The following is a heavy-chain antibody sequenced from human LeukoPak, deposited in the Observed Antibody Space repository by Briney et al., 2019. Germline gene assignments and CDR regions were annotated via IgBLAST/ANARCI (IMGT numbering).Heavy chain of an antibody. D-gene: IGHD3-22*01. Sequence: GGSLRLSCAASGFTFSDYYMSWIRQAPGKGLEWVSYISSSGSTIYYADSVKGRFTISRDNSKNTLYLQMNSLRGEDTAVYYCAKEDYTDSKGYEDYWGQGTLVTVSS. V-gene: IGHV3-11*01. CDR1: GFTFSDYY. CDR2: ISSSGSTI. CDR3: AKEDYTDSKGYEDY. J-gene: IGHJ4*02.